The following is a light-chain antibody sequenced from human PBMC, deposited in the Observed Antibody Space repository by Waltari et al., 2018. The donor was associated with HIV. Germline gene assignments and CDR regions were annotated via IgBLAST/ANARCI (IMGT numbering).Light chain of an antibody. CDR2: EVI. J-gene: IGLJ2*01. V-gene: IGLV2-8*01. CDR3: TSYAGRDNLV. CDR1: SSYVGATNY. Sequence: QSALTQPPSASGSPGQSVTISCTGTSSYVGATNYVSWYQQHPGKAPNVIMYEVIKRPSGVADRFSCSKSGNTASLTVSGRQAEDEADYFCTSYAGRDNLVFGGGTKLTVL.